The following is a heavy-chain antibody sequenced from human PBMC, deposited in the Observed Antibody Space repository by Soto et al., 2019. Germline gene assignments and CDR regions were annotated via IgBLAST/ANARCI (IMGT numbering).Heavy chain of an antibody. CDR1: GGSLSTNP. Sequence: SVKVSCKASGGSLSTNPISWVRQAPGQGLEWMGGTGSGTGPGNHAQKFQGRLTVTADKSTSTVYMELTNLSSEGTAVYYCARRDSGGFYRFFDSWGQGTLVTVSS. CDR3: ARRDSGGFYRFFDS. V-gene: IGHV1-69*06. D-gene: IGHD2-15*01. CDR2: TGSGTGPG. J-gene: IGHJ4*02.